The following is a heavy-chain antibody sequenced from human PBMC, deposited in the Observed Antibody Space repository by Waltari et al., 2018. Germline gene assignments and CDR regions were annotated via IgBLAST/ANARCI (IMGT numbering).Heavy chain of an antibody. J-gene: IGHJ5*02. CDR3: AREIAVAGTSWFDP. Sequence: QVQLQESGPGLVKPSETLSLTCTVSGGSISSSSYYWGWIRQPPGKGLEWIGSIYYSWSTYYNPPLKSRVTLSVDTSKNQCSLKLSSVTAADTAVYYCAREIAVAGTSWFDPWGQGTLVTVSS. CDR2: IYYSWST. CDR1: GGSISSSSYY. V-gene: IGHV4-39*07. D-gene: IGHD6-19*01.